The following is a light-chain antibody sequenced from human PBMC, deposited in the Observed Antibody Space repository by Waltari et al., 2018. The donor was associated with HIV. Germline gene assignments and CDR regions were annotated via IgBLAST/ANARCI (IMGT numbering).Light chain of an antibody. Sequence: QSALTQPPSASGSPGQSVTISCTGTSSDVGGYNYVSWYKQHPGKAPKLMIYGVNKRPSGVPGRVSGSKSGNTASLTVSGLQAEDEAEYDCSSYAGSNNVVFGGGTKLTVL. CDR3: SSYAGSNNVV. J-gene: IGLJ2*01. CDR2: GVN. V-gene: IGLV2-8*01. CDR1: SSDVGGYNY.